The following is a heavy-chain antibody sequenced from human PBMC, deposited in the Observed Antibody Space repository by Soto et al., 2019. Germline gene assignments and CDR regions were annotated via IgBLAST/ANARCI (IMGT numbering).Heavy chain of an antibody. D-gene: IGHD3-16*01. Sequence: GESLKISCKGSGYSFTTSWIGRVRQMPGKGLEWMGIIYPSDSDTRYSPSFQGQVTISADKSISTAYLQWSSLKASDTAMYFCARTWDYYYMDVWGKGTTVTVSS. CDR3: ARTWDYYYMDV. CDR1: GYSFTTSW. CDR2: IYPSDSDT. J-gene: IGHJ6*03. V-gene: IGHV5-51*01.